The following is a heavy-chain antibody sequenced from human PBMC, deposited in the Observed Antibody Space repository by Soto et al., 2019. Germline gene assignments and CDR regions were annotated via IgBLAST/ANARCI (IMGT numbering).Heavy chain of an antibody. Sequence: GAPVEGSCQASGGTFSSYSISWVRQAPGQGLGWMGGIIPIFGTANYAQKFQGRVTITADESTSTAYMELSSLRSEDTAVYYCAREVEVVVAATPWVRWFDPWGQGTLVTVSS. J-gene: IGHJ5*02. CDR2: IIPIFGTA. V-gene: IGHV1-69*01. CDR3: AREVEVVVAATPWVRWFDP. D-gene: IGHD2-15*01. CDR1: GGTFSSYS.